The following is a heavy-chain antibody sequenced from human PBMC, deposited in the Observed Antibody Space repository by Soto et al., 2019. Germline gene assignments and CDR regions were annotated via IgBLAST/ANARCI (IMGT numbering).Heavy chain of an antibody. CDR3: AKGWGSGFFYYYGMDV. J-gene: IGHJ6*02. CDR1: GFTFDDYA. Sequence: EVQLVESGGGLVQPGRSLRLSCAASGFTFDDYAMHWVRQAPGKGLEWVSGISWNSGSIGYADSVKGRFTISRDNAKNSLYLQMNSLRAEDTVLYYCAKGWGSGFFYYYGMDVWGQGTTVTVSS. V-gene: IGHV3-9*01. D-gene: IGHD6-19*01. CDR2: ISWNSGSI.